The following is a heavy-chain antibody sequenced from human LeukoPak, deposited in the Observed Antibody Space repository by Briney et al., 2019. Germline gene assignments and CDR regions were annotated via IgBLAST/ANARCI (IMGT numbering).Heavy chain of an antibody. CDR3: ARGDIDFWSGYQAAFDI. Sequence: KPSETLSLTCTVSGGSISSYYWSWIRQPPGKGLEWIGYIYYSGSTNYNPSLKSRVTISVDTSKNQFSLKLSSVTAADTAVYYCARGDIDFWSGYQAAFDIWGQGTMVTVSS. D-gene: IGHD3-3*01. CDR1: GGSISSYY. J-gene: IGHJ3*02. V-gene: IGHV4-59*01. CDR2: IYYSGST.